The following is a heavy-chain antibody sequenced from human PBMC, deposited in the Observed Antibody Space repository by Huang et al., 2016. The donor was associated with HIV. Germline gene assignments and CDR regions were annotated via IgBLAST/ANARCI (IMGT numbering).Heavy chain of an antibody. J-gene: IGHJ4*02. D-gene: IGHD3-10*01. CDR3: ARAPHYGSGSYYY. CDR1: GGSLRGYY. V-gene: IGHV4-34*01. Sequence: QVQLHQWGAGLLKPSETLSLTCAVYGGSLRGYYWSWIRQPPGKGLEWIGEITHSGSTNYNPSLKSRVTISEETSKNQFSLKLGSVTAADTAVYYCARAPHYGSGSYYYWGQGTLVTVSS. CDR2: ITHSGST.